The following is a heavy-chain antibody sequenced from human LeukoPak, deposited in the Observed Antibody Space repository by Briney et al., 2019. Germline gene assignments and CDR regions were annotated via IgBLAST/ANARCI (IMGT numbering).Heavy chain of an antibody. CDR1: GFSFSDYA. CDR2: IRYDGTNK. V-gene: IGHV3-30*02. D-gene: IGHD4-17*01. J-gene: IGHJ3*02. Sequence: HSGGSLRLSCAASGFSFSDYAIYWVRQTPGKGLEWVAFIRYDGTNKIYAESVKGRFTISRDNAKNSLYLQMNSLRAEDTAVYYCAREGYGDYLGAFDIWAKGQWSPSLQ. CDR3: AREGYGDYLGAFDI.